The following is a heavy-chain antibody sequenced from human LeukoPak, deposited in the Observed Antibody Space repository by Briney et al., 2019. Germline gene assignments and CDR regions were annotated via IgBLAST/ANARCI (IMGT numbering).Heavy chain of an antibody. J-gene: IGHJ4*02. CDR1: GGSFSGYY. Sequence: SETLSLTCAVYGGSFSGYYWSWIRHPPGKGLAWIGEINHSGSTNYNPSLKSRVTISVDTSKNQFSLKLSSVTAADTAVYYCARGRLYGQGITILGVVRVAFDYWGQGTLVTVSS. CDR2: INHSGST. V-gene: IGHV4-34*01. CDR3: ARGRLYGQGITILGVVRVAFDY. D-gene: IGHD3-3*01.